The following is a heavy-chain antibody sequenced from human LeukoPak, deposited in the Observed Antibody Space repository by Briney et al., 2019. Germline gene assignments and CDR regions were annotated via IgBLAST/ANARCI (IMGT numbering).Heavy chain of an antibody. CDR2: IYYSGST. CDR1: GGSISSYY. J-gene: IGHJ3*02. D-gene: IGHD1-26*01. Sequence: IPSETLSLTCTVSGGSISSYYWSWIRQPPGKGLEWIGYIYYSGSTNYSPYLKSRVTISVDTSKNQFSLKLSSVTAADTAVYYCAREGALYSGSYRRRGVAFDIWGQGTMVTVSS. V-gene: IGHV4-59*01. CDR3: AREGALYSGSYRRRGVAFDI.